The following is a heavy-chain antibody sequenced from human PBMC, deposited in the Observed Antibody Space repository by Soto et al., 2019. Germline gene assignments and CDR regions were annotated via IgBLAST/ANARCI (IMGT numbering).Heavy chain of an antibody. CDR2: IYYSGST. J-gene: IGHJ4*02. CDR3: ARCPAPTGTIDY. D-gene: IGHD1-1*01. Sequence: SETLSLTCTVSGGSLSRNYRSLIRQPPGKGLEWIGYIYYSGSTNYNPSLKRRVTISVDTSKNQFSLKLSSVTAADTAVYYCARCPAPTGTIDYWGQGTLVTVS. V-gene: IGHV4-59*01. CDR1: GGSLSRNY.